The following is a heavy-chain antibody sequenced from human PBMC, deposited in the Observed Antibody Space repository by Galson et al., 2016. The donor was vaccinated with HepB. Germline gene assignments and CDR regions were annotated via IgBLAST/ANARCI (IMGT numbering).Heavy chain of an antibody. Sequence: SVKVSCKASGYSFTGYFIHWVRQAPGQGLEWVGLIKPHSGGSKFAQKFQGRVTLTRDTSTSTAYMELTSLRSDDTAVYFCAREFNRHSVATVYYYGMDVWGQGTTVTVSS. CDR3: AREFNRHSVATVYYYGMDV. CDR2: IKPHSGGS. D-gene: IGHD5-12*01. J-gene: IGHJ6*02. CDR1: GYSFTGYF. V-gene: IGHV1-2*06.